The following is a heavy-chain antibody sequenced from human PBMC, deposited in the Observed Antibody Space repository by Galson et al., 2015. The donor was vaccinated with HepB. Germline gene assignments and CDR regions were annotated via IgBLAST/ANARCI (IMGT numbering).Heavy chain of an antibody. V-gene: IGHV1-18*01. CDR1: GYYFTTYF. CDR2: VSTYTGDT. J-gene: IGHJ4*02. D-gene: IGHD3-3*01. CDR3: ASNPYSMWSGHKYYFDY. Sequence: SGYYFTTYFINWVRQAPGQGLQWMGRVSTYTGDTQYAPDLQDRVTMTPDTSTTTAYLELGSLTSDDTAVYYCASNPYSMWSGHKYYFDYWGQGTLVTVSA.